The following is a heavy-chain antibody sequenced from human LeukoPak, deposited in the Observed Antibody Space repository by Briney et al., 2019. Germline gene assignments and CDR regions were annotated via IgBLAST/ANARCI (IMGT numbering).Heavy chain of an antibody. Sequence: GGSLRLSCAASGFTVSSNYMSWVRQAPGKGLEWVSAISGSGGSTYYADSVKGRFTISRDNSKNTLYLQMNSLRAEDTAVYYCAKEMGYYGSGSHGAYWGQGTLVTVSS. J-gene: IGHJ4*02. CDR2: ISGSGGST. CDR1: GFTVSSNY. V-gene: IGHV3-23*01. D-gene: IGHD3-10*01. CDR3: AKEMGYYGSGSHGAY.